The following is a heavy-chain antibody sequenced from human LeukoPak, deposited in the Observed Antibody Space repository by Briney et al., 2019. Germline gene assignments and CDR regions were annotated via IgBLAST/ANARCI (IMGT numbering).Heavy chain of an antibody. J-gene: IGHJ5*02. V-gene: IGHV1-69*04. D-gene: IGHD4-17*01. CDR3: ARGYGDYENWFDP. CDR2: IIPILGIA. Sequence: ASVKVSCKAPGGTFSSYAISWVRQAPGQGLEWMGRIIPILGIASYAQKFQGRVTITADKSTSTAYMELSSLRSEDTAVYYCARGYGDYENWFDPWGQGTLVAVSS. CDR1: GGTFSSYA.